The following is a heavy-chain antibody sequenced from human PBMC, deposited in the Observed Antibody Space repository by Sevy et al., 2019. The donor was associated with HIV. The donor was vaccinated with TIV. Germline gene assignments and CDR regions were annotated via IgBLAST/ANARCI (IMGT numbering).Heavy chain of an antibody. V-gene: IGHV3-7*01. D-gene: IGHD3-22*01. CDR3: VRALFKADSL. J-gene: IGHJ4*02. CDR1: GFNIRVYW. CDR2: INEDGSTK. Sequence: GGSLRISCAASGFNIRVYWMLWVRQAPGKGLEWVANINEDGSTKYYLESVKGRFTISRDNAENSVFLQMNSLRVEDTAVYYCVRALFKADSLWGQGTLVTVSS.